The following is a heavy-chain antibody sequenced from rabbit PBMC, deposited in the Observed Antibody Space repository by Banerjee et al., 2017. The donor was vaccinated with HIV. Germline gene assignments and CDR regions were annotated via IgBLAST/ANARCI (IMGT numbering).Heavy chain of an antibody. CDR2: INTGSSNT. V-gene: IGHV1S45*01. D-gene: IGHD3-1*01. Sequence: LEESGGGLVQPEGSLTLTCTASGFSFSTSSLMCWVRQAPGKGLEWIGCINTGSSNTWYASWAKGRFTMSKISSTTVTLQMTSLTAADTATYFCTRNPWSLGLWGQGTLVTVS. CDR1: GFSFSTSSL. CDR3: TRNPWSLGL. J-gene: IGHJ3*01.